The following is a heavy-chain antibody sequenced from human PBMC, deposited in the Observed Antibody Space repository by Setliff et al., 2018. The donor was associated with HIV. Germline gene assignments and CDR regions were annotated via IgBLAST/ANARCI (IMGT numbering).Heavy chain of an antibody. J-gene: IGHJ4*02. CDR1: SGSISYYY. D-gene: IGHD3-16*02. CDR3: ARHLAEADRYRFSRVHGALKY. CDR2: VSHSGSA. V-gene: IGHV4-59*08. Sequence: SETLSLTCNVSSGSISYYYWSWVRQPPGRGLEWIGYVSHSGSASYNPSLNSRVTMSVDTSRDQFSLRLNSVTAADTAVYYCARHLAEADRYRFSRVHGALKYWGQGALVTVSS.